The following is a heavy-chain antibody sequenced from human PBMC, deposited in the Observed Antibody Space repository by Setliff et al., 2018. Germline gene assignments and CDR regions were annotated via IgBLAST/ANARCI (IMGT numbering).Heavy chain of an antibody. V-gene: IGHV4-38-2*01. CDR3: ARAGPTVTFFRVLVISWWDP. CDR2: ISHSGSA. CDR1: GYSISSGNY. Sequence: PSETLSLTCAVSGYSISSGNYWGWIRQPPGKGLEWIGSISHSGSAYYNPSLKSRVTISLDMSKNQFSLKLSSVTAADTAMYYCARAGPTVTFFRVLVISWWDPWGQGSLVTVSS. D-gene: IGHD3-3*01. J-gene: IGHJ5*02.